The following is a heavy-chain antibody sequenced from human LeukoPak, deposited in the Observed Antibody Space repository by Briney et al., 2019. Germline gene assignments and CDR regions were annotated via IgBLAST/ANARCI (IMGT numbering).Heavy chain of an antibody. CDR1: GFTFSSYS. D-gene: IGHD5-12*01. Sequence: GGSLRLSCAASGFTFSSYSMNWVRQAPGKGLEWVANIKQDGSEKYYVDSVKGRFTISRDNAKNSLYLQMNSLRAEDTAAYYCARVGSGYEDYWGQGTLVTVSS. J-gene: IGHJ4*02. CDR2: IKQDGSEK. CDR3: ARVGSGYEDY. V-gene: IGHV3-7*01.